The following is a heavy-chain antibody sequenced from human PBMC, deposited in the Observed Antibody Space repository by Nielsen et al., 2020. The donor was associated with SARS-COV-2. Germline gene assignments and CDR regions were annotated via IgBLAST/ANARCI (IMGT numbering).Heavy chain of an antibody. D-gene: IGHD3-10*01. V-gene: IGHV4-30-2*01. CDR3: ARVRSPLVYGSGRAFDY. CDR1: GGSISSGGYS. Sequence: SETLSLTCAVSGGSISSGGYSWSWIRQPPGKGLEWIGYIYHSGSTYYNPSLKSRVTISVDRSKNQFSLKLSSVTAADTAVYYCARVRSPLVYGSGRAFDYWGQGTLVTVSS. J-gene: IGHJ4*02. CDR2: IYHSGST.